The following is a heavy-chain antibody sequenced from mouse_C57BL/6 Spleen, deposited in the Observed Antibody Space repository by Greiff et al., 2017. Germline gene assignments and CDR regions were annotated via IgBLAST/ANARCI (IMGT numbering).Heavy chain of an antibody. D-gene: IGHD3-2*02. CDR2: INPSSGYT. CDR1: GYTFTSYT. Sequence: LVESGAELARPGASVKMSCKASGYTFTSYTMHWVKQRPGQGLEWIGYINPSSGYTKYNQKFKDKATLTADKSSSTAYMQLSSLTSEDSAVYYCARTETAQALYAMDYWGQGTSVTVSS. J-gene: IGHJ4*01. CDR3: ARTETAQALYAMDY. V-gene: IGHV1-4*01.